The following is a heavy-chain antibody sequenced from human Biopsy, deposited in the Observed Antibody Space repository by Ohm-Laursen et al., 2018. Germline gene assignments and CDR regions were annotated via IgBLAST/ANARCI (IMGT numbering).Heavy chain of an antibody. CDR3: ATKLTGYFHH. Sequence: GASVKVSCKAPGGTFSNYGVNWVRQAPGQGLEWLGGNIPILGTGNYAQKFQDRVTVAADTSTSTATMELRSLRSDDTAMYYCATKLTGYFHHWGQGTLVIVSS. D-gene: IGHD3-9*01. CDR2: NIPILGTG. CDR1: GGTFSNYG. V-gene: IGHV1-69*06. J-gene: IGHJ1*01.